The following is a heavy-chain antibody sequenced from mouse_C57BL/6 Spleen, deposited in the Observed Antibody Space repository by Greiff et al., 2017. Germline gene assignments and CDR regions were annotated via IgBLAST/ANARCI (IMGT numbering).Heavy chain of an antibody. CDR1: GFTFSSYG. CDR2: ISSGGSYT. CDR3: ARLITLDYYAMDY. V-gene: IGHV5-6*01. D-gene: IGHD1-1*01. Sequence: EVKLMESGGDLVKPGGSLKLSCAASGFTFSSYGMSWVRQTPDKRLEWVATISSGGSYTYYPDSVKGRFTISRDNAKNTLYLQMSSLKSEDTAMYYCARLITLDYYAMDYWGQGTSVTVSS. J-gene: IGHJ4*01.